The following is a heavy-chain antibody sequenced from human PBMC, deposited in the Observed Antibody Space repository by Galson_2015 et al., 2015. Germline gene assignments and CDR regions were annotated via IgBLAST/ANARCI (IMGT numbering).Heavy chain of an antibody. CDR2: ISYDGSNK. J-gene: IGHJ6*02. CDR1: GFTFSSYA. V-gene: IGHV3-30-3*01. D-gene: IGHD5-12*01. CDR3: AREHTFIVATTADGMDV. Sequence: SLRLSCAASGFTFSSYAMHWVRQAPGKGLEWVAVISYDGSNKYYADSVKGRFTISRDNSKNTLYLQMNSLRAEDTAVCYCAREHTFIVATTADGMDVWGQGTTVTVSS.